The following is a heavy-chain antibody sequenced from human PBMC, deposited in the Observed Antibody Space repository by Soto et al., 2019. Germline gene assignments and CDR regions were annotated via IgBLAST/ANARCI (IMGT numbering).Heavy chain of an antibody. CDR1: GGSISSYY. CDR3: ARGGEWLRPKNYYYYGMDV. Sequence: PXESLSLTCTVSGGSISSYYWSWIRQPPGKGLEWIGYIYYSGSTNYNPSLKSRVTISVDTSKNQFSLKLSSVTAADTAVYYCARGGEWLRPKNYYYYGMDVWGQGTTVTVSS. D-gene: IGHD3-10*01. CDR2: IYYSGST. V-gene: IGHV4-59*01. J-gene: IGHJ6*02.